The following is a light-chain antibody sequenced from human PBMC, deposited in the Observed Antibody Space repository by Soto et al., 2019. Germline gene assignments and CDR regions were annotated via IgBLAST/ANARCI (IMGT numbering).Light chain of an antibody. Sequence: DIQMTQSPCSLSASVGDRITITCRAHESVGNWLAWYQQKPGKAPKLLIYAATTLQSGVPSRFSGSRSGTVFSLTVSSLQPEDFATYYCQQANSFPLSFGGGTKVEIK. V-gene: IGKV1D-12*01. J-gene: IGKJ4*01. CDR1: ESVGNW. CDR2: AAT. CDR3: QQANSFPLS.